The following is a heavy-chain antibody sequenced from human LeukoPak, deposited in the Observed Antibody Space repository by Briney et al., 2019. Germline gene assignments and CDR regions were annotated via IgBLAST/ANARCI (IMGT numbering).Heavy chain of an antibody. CDR1: GSTFSSYE. CDR2: ISNSGSTI. CDR3: ARVGSSGYYPNPFDY. Sequence: GGSLRLSCAASGSTFSSYEMNWVRQAPGKGLEWVSYISNSGSTIYYADSVKGRFTISRDNAKNSLYLQMNSLRAEDTAVYYCARVGSSGYYPNPFDYWGQGTLVTVSS. V-gene: IGHV3-48*03. J-gene: IGHJ4*02. D-gene: IGHD3-22*01.